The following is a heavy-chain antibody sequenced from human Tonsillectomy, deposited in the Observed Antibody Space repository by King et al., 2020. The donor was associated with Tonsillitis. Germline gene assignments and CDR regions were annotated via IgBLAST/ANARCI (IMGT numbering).Heavy chain of an antibody. CDR1: GGSISSPTNY. D-gene: IGHD3-10*02. CDR2: ISSRGNT. CDR3: ARLHYVAGNSFHGMDV. J-gene: IGHJ6*02. Sequence: LQLQESGPGLVKPSETLSLTCTVSGGSISSPTNYWGWIRQPPGKGLEWIGSISSRGNTYNNPSLRGRVTISVDTSKNQFSLKVHSVTAADTAMFYCARLHYVAGNSFHGMDVWGQGTTVTVSS. V-gene: IGHV4-39*01.